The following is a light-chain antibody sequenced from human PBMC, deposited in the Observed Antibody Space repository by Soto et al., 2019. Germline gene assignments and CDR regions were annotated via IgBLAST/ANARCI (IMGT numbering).Light chain of an antibody. CDR1: QSVLHSYHNKNY. CDR2: WAS. J-gene: IGKJ1*01. V-gene: IGKV4-1*01. CDR3: QHYYTTPRT. Sequence: DIVMTQSTDSLAVSLGERATIKCKSSQSVLHSYHNKNYLASYQQKPGQPPKLLIYWASTRKSGVPDRFSGSGSGTDFTLTISSLQAEDVAVYYCQHYYTTPRTFGQGTKVEIK.